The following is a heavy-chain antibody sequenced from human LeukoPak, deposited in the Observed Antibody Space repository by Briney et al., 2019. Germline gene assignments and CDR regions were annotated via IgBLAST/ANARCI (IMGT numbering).Heavy chain of an antibody. CDR3: ARDLAPGVGPFGY. J-gene: IGHJ4*02. D-gene: IGHD2-15*01. CDR1: GYTLTELS. CDR2: INPSGGST. V-gene: IGHV1-46*01. Sequence: ASVKVSCKVSGYTLTELSMHWVRQAPGQGLEWMGIINPSGGSTSYAQKFQGRVTMTRDTSTSTVYMELSSLRSEDTAVYYCARDLAPGVGPFGYWGQGTLVTVSS.